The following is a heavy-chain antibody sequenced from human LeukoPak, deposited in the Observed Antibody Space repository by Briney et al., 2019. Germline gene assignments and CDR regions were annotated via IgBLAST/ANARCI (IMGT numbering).Heavy chain of an antibody. V-gene: IGHV3-30*02. CDR3: ARVPPAYYDILTGYYTAGAFDI. D-gene: IGHD3-9*01. CDR2: IRYYGSNK. Sequence: GGSLRLSCAASGFTFSSYGMHWVRQAPGKALEWVTFIRYYGSNKYYADSVKGRFTISRDNSKNTLYLQMNSLIAEDTAVYYCARVPPAYYDILTGYYTAGAFDIWGQGTMVTVSS. J-gene: IGHJ3*02. CDR1: GFTFSSYG.